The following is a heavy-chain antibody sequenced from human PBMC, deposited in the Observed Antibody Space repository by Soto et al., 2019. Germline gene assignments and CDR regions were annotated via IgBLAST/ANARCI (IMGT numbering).Heavy chain of an antibody. CDR2: ISGNGTIT. D-gene: IGHD4-17*01. J-gene: IGHJ5*01. CDR3: AKPSVPRPRKTVTFDF. V-gene: IGHV3-74*01. Sequence: HPGGSLRLSCAASGFTLSTYWMHWVRQVPGKGLVWVSRISGNGTITDYADSVKGRFTISRDNARSTVYLQISSLRAEDTAVYYCAKPSVPRPRKTVTFDFWGQGTLVTVSS. CDR1: GFTLSTYW.